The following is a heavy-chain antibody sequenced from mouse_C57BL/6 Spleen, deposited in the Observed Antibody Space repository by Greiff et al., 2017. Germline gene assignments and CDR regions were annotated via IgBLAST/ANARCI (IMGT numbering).Heavy chain of an antibody. J-gene: IGHJ2*01. V-gene: IGHV1-55*01. CDR2: IYPGSGST. Sequence: QVQLQQPGAELVKPGASVKMSCKASGYTFTSYWITWVKQRPGQGLEWIGDIYPGSGSTNYNEKFKSKATLTVDTSSSTAYMQRSSLTSEDSAVYYCARESGGYYVDYWCQGTTLTVSS. CDR3: ARESGGYYVDY. D-gene: IGHD1-1*02. CDR1: GYTFTSYW.